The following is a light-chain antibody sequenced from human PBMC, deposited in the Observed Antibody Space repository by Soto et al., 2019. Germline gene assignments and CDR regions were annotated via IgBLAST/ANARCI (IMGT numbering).Light chain of an antibody. CDR1: QSVSSSY. CDR2: GAS. Sequence: EIVLTQSPGTLSLSPGERATLSCRASQSVSSSYLAWYQQKPGQAPRLLIYGASSSATGIPDRFSGSGSGTDFTFTISRLEPEDFPVYYCQQYGSSPYTFGQGTKLEIK. J-gene: IGKJ2*01. V-gene: IGKV3-20*01. CDR3: QQYGSSPYT.